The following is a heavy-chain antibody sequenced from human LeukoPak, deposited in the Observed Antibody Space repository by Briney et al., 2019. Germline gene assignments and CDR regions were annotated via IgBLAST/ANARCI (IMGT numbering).Heavy chain of an antibody. CDR1: GFTFNKYG. CDR3: AKDHDTGGAAYYFDY. D-gene: IGHD2-15*01. J-gene: IGHJ4*02. CDR2: ISSDGSDK. Sequence: GRSLRLSCAASGFTFNKYGMHWVRQAPGKGLEWVVVISSDGSDKYYADSVKGRFTISRGNSKNTLYLQMNSLSSDDTAVYYCAKDHDTGGAAYYFDYWGQGTLVTVSS. V-gene: IGHV3-30*18.